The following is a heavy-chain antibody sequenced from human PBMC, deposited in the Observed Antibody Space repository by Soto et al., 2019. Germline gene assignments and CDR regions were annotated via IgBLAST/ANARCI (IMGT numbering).Heavy chain of an antibody. CDR2: ISAYNGNT. CDR1: GYTFTSYG. D-gene: IGHD2-2*01. CDR3: ARVASPSIVLVPAAPVYYYYGMDV. Sequence: QVQLVQSGAEVKKPGASVKVSCKASGYTFTSYGISWVRQAPGQGLEWMGWISAYNGNTNYAQKLQGRVTMTTDTSTSTAYMELRSLRSGDTAVYYCARVASPSIVLVPAAPVYYYYGMDVWGQGTTVTVSS. J-gene: IGHJ6*02. V-gene: IGHV1-18*01.